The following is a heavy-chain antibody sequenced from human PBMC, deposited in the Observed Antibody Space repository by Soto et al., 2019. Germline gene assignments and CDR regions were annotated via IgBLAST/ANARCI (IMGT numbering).Heavy chain of an antibody. V-gene: IGHV1-18*01. CDR1: GYTFTSYG. CDR3: ARAYDIVVVVAATPESYYDY. J-gene: IGHJ4*02. CDR2: ISAYNGNT. D-gene: IGHD2-15*01. Sequence: ASVKVSCKASGYTFTSYGISWVRQAPGQGLEWMGWISAYNGNTNYAQKLQGRVTMTTDTSTSTAYMELRSLRSDDTAVYYCARAYDIVVVVAATPESYYDYWGQGTLVTVSS.